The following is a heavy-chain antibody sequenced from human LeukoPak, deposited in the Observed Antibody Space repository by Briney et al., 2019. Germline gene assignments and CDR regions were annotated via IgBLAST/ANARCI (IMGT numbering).Heavy chain of an antibody. CDR1: GYTFTSYD. CDR2: KNPNSGRT. D-gene: IGHD2-2*01. J-gene: IGHJ6*02. CDR3: ARGPVSTHGKDV. Sequence: GASVKVSCKASGYTFTSYDINWVRQATGQGLEWMGWKNPNSGRTGFAQKFQGRLTMTTNTSISTAYMELSSLTSEDTAVYYCARGPVSTHGKDVWGQGTTVTVSS. V-gene: IGHV1-8*01.